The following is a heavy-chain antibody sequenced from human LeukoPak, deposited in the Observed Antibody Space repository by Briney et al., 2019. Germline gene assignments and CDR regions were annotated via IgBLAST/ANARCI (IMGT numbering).Heavy chain of an antibody. CDR3: ARAYKDRSLAGKKEFFQH. CDR1: GFTFDNYA. J-gene: IGHJ1*01. CDR2: ISWNSGTI. V-gene: IGHV3-9*01. Sequence: GGSLRLSCAASGFTFDNYAMNWVRHVPGKGLEWISLISWNSGTIGYADSVKGRFTISKDNANNFLYLQMNSLRAEDTALYYCARAYKDRSLAGKKEFFQHWGQGTLVTVSS. D-gene: IGHD6-19*01.